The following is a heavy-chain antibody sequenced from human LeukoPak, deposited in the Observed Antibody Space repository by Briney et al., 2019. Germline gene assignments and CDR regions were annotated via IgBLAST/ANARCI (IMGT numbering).Heavy chain of an antibody. Sequence: SETLSLTCTVSGGSISSKSYYWGWIREPPGKGLEGIGSIYYSGSTYYNPSLKSRVTISVDTSKNQFSLKLRSVTAADTAVYYCARRVGATYYFDYWGQGTLVTVSS. CDR3: ARRVGATYYFDY. J-gene: IGHJ4*02. CDR2: IYYSGST. CDR1: GGSISSKSYY. V-gene: IGHV4-39*01. D-gene: IGHD1-26*01.